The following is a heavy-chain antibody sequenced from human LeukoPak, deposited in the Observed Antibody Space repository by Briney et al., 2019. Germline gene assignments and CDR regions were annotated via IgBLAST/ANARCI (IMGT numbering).Heavy chain of an antibody. CDR2: ISGSGSDT. CDR3: AKDRYGDYSFES. Sequence: PGGCLRLSCAASGFTFNRFAMSWVRQAPGKGLEWVSAISGSGSDTYYADSVEGRFTVSRDNSKNTLYLQMNSLRAEDTALYYCAKDRYGDYSFESWGQGTLVTVSS. D-gene: IGHD4-17*01. CDR1: GFTFNRFA. J-gene: IGHJ4*02. V-gene: IGHV3-23*01.